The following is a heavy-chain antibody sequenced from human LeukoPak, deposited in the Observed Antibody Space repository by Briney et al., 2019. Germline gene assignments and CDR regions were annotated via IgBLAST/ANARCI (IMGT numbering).Heavy chain of an antibody. J-gene: IGHJ5*02. CDR3: ARGPIVLMVYAIPADWFDP. D-gene: IGHD2-8*01. CDR1: GGSISSGSYY. V-gene: IGHV4-61*02. CDR2: IYTSGST. Sequence: SQTLSLTCTVSGGSISSGSYYWSWIRQPAGKGLEWIGRIYTSGSTNYNPSLKSRVTISVDTPKNQFSLKLSSVTAADTAVYYCARGPIVLMVYAIPADWFDPWGQGTLVTVSS.